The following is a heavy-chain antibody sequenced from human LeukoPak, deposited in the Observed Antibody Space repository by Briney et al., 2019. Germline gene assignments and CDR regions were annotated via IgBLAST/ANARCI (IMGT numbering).Heavy chain of an antibody. V-gene: IGHV1-69*13. J-gene: IGHJ3*02. CDR2: IIPIFGTA. Sequence: SVKVSCKASGYTFTSYDINWVRQAPGQGLEWMGGIIPIFGTANYAQKFQGRVTITADESTSTAYMELSSLRSEDTAVYYCARVTAAGLPTFLGAFDIWGQGTMVTVSS. CDR3: ARVTAAGLPTFLGAFDI. D-gene: IGHD6-13*01. CDR1: GYTFTSYD.